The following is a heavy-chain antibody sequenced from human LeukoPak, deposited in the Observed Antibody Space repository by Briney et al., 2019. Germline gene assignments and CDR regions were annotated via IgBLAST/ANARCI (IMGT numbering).Heavy chain of an antibody. CDR1: GFTFSSYW. Sequence: PGGSLRLSCAASGFTFSSYWMSWVRQAPGKGLEWVANIKQDGSEKYYVDSVKGRFTISRDNAKNTLYPQMNSLRAEDTAVYYCAREGAPSGYDYHYWGQGTLVTVSS. V-gene: IGHV3-7*01. J-gene: IGHJ4*02. D-gene: IGHD5-12*01. CDR2: IKQDGSEK. CDR3: AREGAPSGYDYHY.